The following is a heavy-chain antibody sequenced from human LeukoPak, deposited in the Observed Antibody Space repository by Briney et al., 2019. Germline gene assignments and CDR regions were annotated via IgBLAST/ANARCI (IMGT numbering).Heavy chain of an antibody. D-gene: IGHD6-13*01. Sequence: SETLSLTCTVSGYSINSGYYWSWIRQPPGKGLEWIGEINHSGSTNYNPSLKSRVTISVDTSKNQFSLKLSSVTAADTAVYYCARAGSSSWSNLRYRDWFDPWGQGTLVTVSS. V-gene: IGHV4-34*01. CDR1: GYSINSGYY. CDR3: ARAGSSSWSNLRYRDWFDP. J-gene: IGHJ5*02. CDR2: INHSGST.